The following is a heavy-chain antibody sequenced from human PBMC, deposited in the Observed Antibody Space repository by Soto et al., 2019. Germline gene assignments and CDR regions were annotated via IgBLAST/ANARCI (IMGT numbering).Heavy chain of an antibody. CDR3: AGGGGLGENRP. Sequence: QVQLVQSGAEVKKPGSSVKVSCKASGGTFSSYTISWVRQAPGQGLEWMGRIIPILGIANYAQKFQGRVPMTADKATSTAYMELSILRSEDTAVYYCAGGGGLGENRPWGQGTLVTVSS. J-gene: IGHJ5*02. CDR1: GGTFSSYT. D-gene: IGHD3-16*01. V-gene: IGHV1-69*02. CDR2: IIPILGIA.